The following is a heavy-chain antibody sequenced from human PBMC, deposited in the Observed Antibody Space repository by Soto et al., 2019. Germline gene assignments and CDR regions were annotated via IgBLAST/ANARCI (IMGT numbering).Heavy chain of an antibody. CDR3: AREGVRGMDV. CDR2: MNPNSGNT. D-gene: IGHD3-16*01. Sequence: QVQLVQSGAEVKKPGASVKVSCKASGYTFTSYDINWVRQGTGQGVKWMSWMNPNSGNTGYATKFQSRVTTTRNTSISTAYMELSSLRSANTAVYYCAREGVRGMDVWGQGTTVTVSS. J-gene: IGHJ6*02. CDR1: GYTFTSYD. V-gene: IGHV1-8*01.